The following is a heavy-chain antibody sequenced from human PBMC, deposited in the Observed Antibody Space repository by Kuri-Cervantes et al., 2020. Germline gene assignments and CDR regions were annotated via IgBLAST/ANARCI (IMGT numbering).Heavy chain of an antibody. CDR2: ISSSGTTI. CDR1: GFTFSDYY. D-gene: IGHD4-17*01. J-gene: IGHJ6*02. Sequence: GESLKISCAAPGFTFSDYYMTWIRQAPGKGLEWVSYISSSGTTIYYADSVKGRFTISRDNAKNSLHLQMNRLRAEDTAVYYCARDGIYGDYYYYGMDVWGQGTTVTVSS. V-gene: IGHV3-11*01. CDR3: ARDGIYGDYYYYGMDV.